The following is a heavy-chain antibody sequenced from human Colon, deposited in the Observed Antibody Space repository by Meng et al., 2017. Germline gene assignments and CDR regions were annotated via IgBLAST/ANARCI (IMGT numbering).Heavy chain of an antibody. CDR3: ARDRNWNNWFDP. D-gene: IGHD1-14*01. J-gene: IGHJ5*02. V-gene: IGHV7-4-1*02. CDR2: IDTNTGNP. Sequence: ASVKVSCKASGYTFSSYVMNWLRQAPGQGLEWMGWIDTNTGNPTYAQSFRGRFVFSLDTSVSTAYLHISSLKAEDTAVYYCARDRNWNNWFDPWGQGTLVTVSS. CDR1: GYTFSSYV.